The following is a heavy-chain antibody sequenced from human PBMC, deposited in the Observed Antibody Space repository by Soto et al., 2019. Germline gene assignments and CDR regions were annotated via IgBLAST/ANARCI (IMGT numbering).Heavy chain of an antibody. CDR2: IDTSGTKI. Sequence: QVQLVESGGDLVKPGGSLRLSCAASGYTFSDYYMSWIRQAPGKGLEWISYIDTSGTKIYYADSRKGRFTITRDNAKNSLYLEMNSLRDEDTAVYYCASHYDMWSGYLSPVDYWGQGTLVTVSS. CDR3: ASHYDMWSGYLSPVDY. J-gene: IGHJ4*02. CDR1: GYTFSDYY. D-gene: IGHD3-3*01. V-gene: IGHV3-11*01.